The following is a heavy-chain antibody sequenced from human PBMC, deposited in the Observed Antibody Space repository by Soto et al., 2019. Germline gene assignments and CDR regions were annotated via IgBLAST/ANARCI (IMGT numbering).Heavy chain of an antibody. CDR1: GFTFRTYT. CDR2: IRGFSPYT. Sequence: PGGSLRLSCISSGFTFRTYTMNWVRQAPGKGLEWVSGIRGFSPYTFYAESVKGRFTISRDNAKNSLDLQMDSLRAEDTAVYYCARDRGYDAHDYYYNAMDVWGQGTTVTV. CDR3: ARDRGYDAHDYYYNAMDV. V-gene: IGHV3-21*01. D-gene: IGHD3-10*01. J-gene: IGHJ6*02.